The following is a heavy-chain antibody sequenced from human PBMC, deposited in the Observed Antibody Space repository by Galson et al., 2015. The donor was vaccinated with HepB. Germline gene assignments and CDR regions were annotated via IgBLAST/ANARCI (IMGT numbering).Heavy chain of an antibody. Sequence: QSGAEVKKPGESLRISCKGSGYSFTSYWISWVRQMPGKGLEWMGRIDPSDSYTNYSPSFQGHVTISADKSISTAHLQWSSLKASDTAMYYCARSSKSPNYYYYGMDVWGQGTTVTVSS. CDR1: GYSFTSYW. V-gene: IGHV5-10-1*01. D-gene: IGHD2/OR15-2a*01. CDR3: ARSSKSPNYYYYGMDV. CDR2: IDPSDSYT. J-gene: IGHJ6*02.